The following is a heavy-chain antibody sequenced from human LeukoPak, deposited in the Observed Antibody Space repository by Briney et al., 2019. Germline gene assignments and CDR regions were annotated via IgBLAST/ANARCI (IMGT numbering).Heavy chain of an antibody. J-gene: IGHJ4*02. V-gene: IGHV1-18*01. D-gene: IGHD5-18*01. CDR2: ISAYNGNT. CDR3: ARARSRGYSYGYFY. Sequence: ASVKVSCKASGYTFTSYGISWVRQAPGQGLEWMGWISAYNGNTNYAQKLQGRVTMTTDTSTSTAYTELRSLRSDDTAVYYCARARSRGYSYGYFYWGQGTLVTVSS. CDR1: GYTFTSYG.